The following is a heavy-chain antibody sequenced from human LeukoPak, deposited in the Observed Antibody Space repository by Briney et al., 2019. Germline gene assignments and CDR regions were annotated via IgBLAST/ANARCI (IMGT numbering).Heavy chain of an antibody. Sequence: ASVKVSCKASGYTFTNNDINWVRQAPGQGLEWMGWINPDSGNTGYAQKFQGRVTITKNTSKSTAYMELSSLRSEDTAVYYRARWGDYGDYDLDHWGQGTLVTVSS. CDR1: GYTFTNND. CDR2: INPDSGNT. D-gene: IGHD4-17*01. J-gene: IGHJ4*02. V-gene: IGHV1-8*03. CDR3: ARWGDYGDYDLDH.